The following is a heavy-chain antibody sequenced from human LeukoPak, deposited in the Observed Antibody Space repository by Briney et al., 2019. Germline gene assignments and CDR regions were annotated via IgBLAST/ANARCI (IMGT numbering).Heavy chain of an antibody. D-gene: IGHD2/OR15-2a*01. J-gene: IGHJ5*02. CDR3: ARADCSTTACYSWFDP. Sequence: PSETLSLTCAVYVGSFSGYYWSWIRQPPGKGLEWIGEINHSGSTNYNSSLKSRVTISVDTSKNQFSLKLSSVTAADTAVYYCARADCSTTACYSWFDPWGQGTLVTVSS. V-gene: IGHV4-34*01. CDR1: VGSFSGYY. CDR2: INHSGST.